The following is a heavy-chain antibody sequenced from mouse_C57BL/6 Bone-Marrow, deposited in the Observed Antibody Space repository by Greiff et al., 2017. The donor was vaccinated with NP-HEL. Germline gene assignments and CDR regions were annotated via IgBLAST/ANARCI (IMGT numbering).Heavy chain of an antibody. V-gene: IGHV1-64*01. Sequence: QVQLKQPGAELVKPGASVKLSCKASGYTFTSYWMHWVKQRPGQGLEWIGMIHPNSGSTNYNEKFKSKATLTVDNSSSTAYMQLSSLTSEDSAVYYCAREGLYYYGSSMRFAYWGQGTLVTVSA. CDR2: IHPNSGST. D-gene: IGHD1-1*01. J-gene: IGHJ3*01. CDR3: AREGLYYYGSSMRFAY. CDR1: GYTFTSYW.